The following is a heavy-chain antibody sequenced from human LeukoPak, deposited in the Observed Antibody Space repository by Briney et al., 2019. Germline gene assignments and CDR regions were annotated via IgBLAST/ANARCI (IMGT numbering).Heavy chain of an antibody. D-gene: IGHD3-9*01. J-gene: IGHJ6*02. Sequence: PSETLSLTCTVSGGSISNYYWGWIRQPPGKGLEWIGSIYYSGSTYYNPSLKSRVTISVDTSKNQFSLKLSSVTAADTAVYYCATEPVLRYFDWSPGASGMDVWGQGTTVTVSS. CDR3: ATEPVLRYFDWSPGASGMDV. CDR2: IYYSGST. CDR1: GGSISNYY. V-gene: IGHV4-39*01.